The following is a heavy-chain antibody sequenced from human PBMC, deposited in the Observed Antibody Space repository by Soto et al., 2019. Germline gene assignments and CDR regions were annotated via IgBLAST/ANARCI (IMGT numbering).Heavy chain of an antibody. D-gene: IGHD2-2*02. J-gene: IGHJ4*02. CDR1: GGSISRSSYY. Sequence: QLQLQESGPGLVKPSETLSLTCIVSGGSISRSSYYWGWIRQPPGKGLEWIGSIYYSGSTYYNPSLKRRVTISVDTSKNQFSLRLSSVTAADTAVYYCATIPATTILTDYWGQGTLVTVSS. CDR3: ATIPATTILTDY. CDR2: IYYSGST. V-gene: IGHV4-39*01.